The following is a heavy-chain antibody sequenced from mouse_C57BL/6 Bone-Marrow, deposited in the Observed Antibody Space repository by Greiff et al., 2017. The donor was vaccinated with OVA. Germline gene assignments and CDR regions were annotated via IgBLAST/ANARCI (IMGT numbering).Heavy chain of an antibody. Sequence: VQLKQSGPELVKPGASVKISCKASGYTFTDYYMNWVKQSHGKSLEWIGDINPNNGGTSYNQKFKGKATLTVDKSSSTAYMELRSLTSEDSAVYYCARKSYYSNYVAWFAYWGQGTLVTDSA. D-gene: IGHD2-5*01. CDR3: ARKSYYSNYVAWFAY. CDR2: INPNNGGT. CDR1: GYTFTDYY. J-gene: IGHJ3*01. V-gene: IGHV1-26*01.